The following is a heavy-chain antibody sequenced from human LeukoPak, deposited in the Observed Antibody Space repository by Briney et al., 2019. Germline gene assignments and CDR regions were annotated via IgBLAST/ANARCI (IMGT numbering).Heavy chain of an antibody. CDR3: ASGVNYFDY. V-gene: IGHV3-48*03. CDR2: IRSNGDTT. Sequence: QTGGSLRLSCAASGFTFSSIAMTWVRQAPGKGLEWVSSIRSNGDTTYNADSVKGRFTISRDNAKKSLYLQMNSLRAEDTAVYYCASGVNYFDYWGQGTLVTVSS. J-gene: IGHJ4*02. D-gene: IGHD3-3*01. CDR1: GFTFSSIA.